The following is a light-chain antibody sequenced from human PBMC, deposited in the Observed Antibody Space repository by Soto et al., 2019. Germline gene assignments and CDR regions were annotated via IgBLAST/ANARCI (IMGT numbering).Light chain of an antibody. CDR1: QSVRRN. J-gene: IGKJ4*01. CDR2: DAS. CDR3: QQYGNSPLT. V-gene: IGKV3-15*01. Sequence: EIVMTQSPATLSVSPGEGATLSCRASQSVRRNLAWYQQKPGQAPRLLIYDASTRATGVPARFSGSGSGTDFTLTISRLEPEDFAVYFCQQYGNSPLTFGGGTKVDIK.